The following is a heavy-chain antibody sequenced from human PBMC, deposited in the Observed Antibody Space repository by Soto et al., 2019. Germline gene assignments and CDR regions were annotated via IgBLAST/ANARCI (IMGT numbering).Heavy chain of an antibody. J-gene: IGHJ6*02. V-gene: IGHV1-69*13. CDR1: GGTFSSYA. CDR2: IIPIFGTA. Sequence: SVKVSCKASGGTFSSYAISWVRQAPGQGLEWMGGIIPIFGTANYAQKFQGRVTITADESTSTAYMELSSLRSEDTAVCYCARVGTPIAARPSYYYGMDVWGQGTTVTVSS. CDR3: ARVGTPIAARPSYYYGMDV. D-gene: IGHD6-6*01.